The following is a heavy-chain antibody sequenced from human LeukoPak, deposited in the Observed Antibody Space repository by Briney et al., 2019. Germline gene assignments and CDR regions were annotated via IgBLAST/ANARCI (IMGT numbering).Heavy chain of an antibody. CDR1: ESTVSNYA. Sequence: ASVKVSCKASESTVSNYAITWVRQAPAQGLAWVGRIIPVRGVGNYAQRLRGRVTVTADKSSRTVYMELSRLRFEDTAVYYCARERFDRTGFADYYYGMDAWGPGTTVTVSS. D-gene: IGHD2-8*02. CDR3: ARERFDRTGFADYYYGMDA. V-gene: IGHV1-69*04. CDR2: IIPVRGVG. J-gene: IGHJ6*02.